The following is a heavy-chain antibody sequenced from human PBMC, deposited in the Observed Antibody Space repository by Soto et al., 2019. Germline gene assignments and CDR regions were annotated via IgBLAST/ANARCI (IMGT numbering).Heavy chain of an antibody. CDR2: IYPSGST. Sequence: QLQLQESGSGLVKPSQTLSLTCAGSGGSISSGGYSWSWIRQPPGTDLEWIGYIYPSGSTSYNPSVKSRGTISVDRSKNQFSLMLSSVTAADPAVYYCARVPGLWGRFTLVTVSS. V-gene: IGHV4-30-2*01. CDR1: GGSISSGGYS. J-gene: IGHJ2*01. CDR3: ARVPGL.